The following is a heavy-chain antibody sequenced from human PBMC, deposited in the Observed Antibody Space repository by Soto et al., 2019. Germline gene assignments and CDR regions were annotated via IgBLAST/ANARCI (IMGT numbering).Heavy chain of an antibody. V-gene: IGHV4-30-4*01. CDR1: GGSISSGDYY. CDR2: IYYSGST. J-gene: IGHJ5*02. CDR3: AREGGYCSSTSCYKWFDP. Sequence: QVQLQESGPGLVKPSQTLSLTCTVSGGSISSGDYYWSWIRQPPGKGLEWIGYIYYSGSTYYNPSLKSRVTISVDTSKNKSSLKLSSVTAADTAVYYCAREGGYCSSTSCYKWFDPWGQGTLVTVSS. D-gene: IGHD2-2*02.